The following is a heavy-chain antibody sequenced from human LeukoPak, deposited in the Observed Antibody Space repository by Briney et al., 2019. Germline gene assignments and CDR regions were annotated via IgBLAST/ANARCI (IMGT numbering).Heavy chain of an antibody. D-gene: IGHD6-19*01. CDR1: GGTFSSYA. CDR2: IIPIFGTA. CDR3: ARDHSRGSGWYEPDYFDY. Sequence: VKVSCKASGGTFSSYAISWVRQAPGQGLEWMGRIIPIFGTANYAQKFQGRVTITADESTSTAYMELSSLRSEDTAVYYCARDHSRGSGWYEPDYFDYWGQGTLVTVSS. V-gene: IGHV1-69*15. J-gene: IGHJ4*02.